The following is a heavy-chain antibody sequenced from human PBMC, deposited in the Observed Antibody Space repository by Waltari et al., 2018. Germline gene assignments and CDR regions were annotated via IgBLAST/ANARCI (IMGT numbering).Heavy chain of an antibody. CDR2: ISGSGGST. CDR3: ARRPILYLSLDNWFDP. V-gene: IGHV3-48*01. Sequence: EVQLVESGGGLVQPGGSLRLSCAASGFTFSSYWMHWVRQAPGKGLEWVSAISGSGGSTYYADSVKGRFTISRDNAKNSLYLQMNSLRAEDTAVYYCARRPILYLSLDNWFDPWGQGTLVTVSS. D-gene: IGHD2-15*01. CDR1: GFTFSSYW. J-gene: IGHJ5*02.